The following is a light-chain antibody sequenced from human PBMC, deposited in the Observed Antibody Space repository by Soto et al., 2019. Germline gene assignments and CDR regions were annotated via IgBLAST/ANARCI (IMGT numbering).Light chain of an antibody. J-gene: IGLJ1*01. CDR2: RNN. CDR1: SSNIGRNY. CDR3: AAWDDSLSAHYV. V-gene: IGLV1-47*01. Sequence: QSALTQPPSASGTPGQRVTISCSGSSSNIGRNYVYWYQQLPGMAPKLLIYRNNQRPSGVPDRFSGSKSGTSASLAINGVRSEDEADYYCAAWDDSLSAHYVFGTGTKVTVL.